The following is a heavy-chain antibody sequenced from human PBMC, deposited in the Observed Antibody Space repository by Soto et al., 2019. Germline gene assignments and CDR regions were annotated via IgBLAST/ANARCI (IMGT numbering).Heavy chain of an antibody. Sequence: PSETLSLTCAVYGGSFSGYYWSWIRQPPGKGLEWIGEINHSGSTNYNPSLKSRVTISVDTSKNQFSLKLSSVTAADTAVYYCARTQPLQDGGVSHWGQATLVTVSS. CDR1: GGSFSGYY. J-gene: IGHJ4*02. CDR2: INHSGST. D-gene: IGHD2-2*01. CDR3: ARTQPLQDGGVSH. V-gene: IGHV4-34*01.